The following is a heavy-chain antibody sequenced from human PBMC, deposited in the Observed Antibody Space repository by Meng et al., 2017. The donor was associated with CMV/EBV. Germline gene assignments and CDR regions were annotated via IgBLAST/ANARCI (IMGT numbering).Heavy chain of an antibody. CDR3: ARDRTMVRGVTGY. J-gene: IGHJ4*02. D-gene: IGHD3-10*01. CDR2: ISAYHGNT. Sequence: QVQLVQSGAEVEKPGASGKVSCKASGYTFTSYGISWVRQAPGPGIEWMGWISAYHGNTNYEQQLQGRVTMTTENSTSTAYMELRSLRSDDTAVYYCARDRTMVRGVTGYWGQGTLVTVSS. V-gene: IGHV1-18*01. CDR1: GYTFTSYG.